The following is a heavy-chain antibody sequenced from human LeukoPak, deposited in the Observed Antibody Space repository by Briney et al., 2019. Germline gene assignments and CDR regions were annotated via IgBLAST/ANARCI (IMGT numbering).Heavy chain of an antibody. CDR1: GFTFSSYS. Sequence: GGSLRLSCAASGFTFSSYSMNWVRQAPGKGLEWVSSISSSSSYIYYADSVKGRFTISRDNAKNSLYLQMNSLRAEDTAVYYCARGAYPEYNWFDPWGQGTLVTVSS. CDR2: ISSSSSYI. J-gene: IGHJ5*02. V-gene: IGHV3-21*01. CDR3: ARGAYPEYNWFDP.